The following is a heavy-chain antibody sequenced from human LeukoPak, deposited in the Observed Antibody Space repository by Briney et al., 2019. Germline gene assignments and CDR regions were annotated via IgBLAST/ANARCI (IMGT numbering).Heavy chain of an antibody. D-gene: IGHD3-22*01. Sequence: GASVKVSCKASGGTFSSYAISWVRQAPGQGLEWMGGIIPIFGTANYAQKFQGRVTITADESTSTAYMELSSLRSEDTAVYYCARALENYYDSSGYYYFDYWGQGTLVTVSS. J-gene: IGHJ4*02. V-gene: IGHV1-69*13. CDR1: GGTFSSYA. CDR3: ARALENYYDSSGYYYFDY. CDR2: IIPIFGTA.